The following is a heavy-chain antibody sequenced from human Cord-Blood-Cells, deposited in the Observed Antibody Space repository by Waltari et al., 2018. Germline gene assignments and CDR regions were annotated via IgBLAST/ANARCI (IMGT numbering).Heavy chain of an antibody. CDR2: INHSVST. CDR1: GGSFSGYY. Sequence: QVQLQQWGAGLLKPSETLSLTCPVYGGSFSGYYWSWIRRPPGEGLRGIGEINHSVSTNHSPCLKRRVSMSIDASKGQVSLKLSSGTAADTAVYYCAIGTPYSSYWYFDLWGRGTLVTVSS. J-gene: IGHJ2*01. CDR3: AIGTPYSSYWYFDL. V-gene: IGHV4-34*01. D-gene: IGHD6-13*01.